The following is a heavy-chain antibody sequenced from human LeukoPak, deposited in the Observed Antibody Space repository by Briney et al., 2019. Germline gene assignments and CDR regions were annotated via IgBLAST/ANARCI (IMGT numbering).Heavy chain of an antibody. J-gene: IGHJ4*02. V-gene: IGHV1-2*02. CDR3: ARDDSNYLADY. CDR2: INPNSGGT. CDR1: GYTFTSYD. D-gene: IGHD4-11*01. Sequence: GASVKVSCKASGYTFTSYDINWVRQAPGQGLEWMGWINPNSGGTNYAQKFQGRVTMTRDTSISTAYMELSRLRSDDTAVYYCARDDSNYLADYWGQGTLVTVSS.